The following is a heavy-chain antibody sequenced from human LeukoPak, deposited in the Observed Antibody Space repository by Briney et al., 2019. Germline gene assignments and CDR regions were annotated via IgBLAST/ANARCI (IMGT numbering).Heavy chain of an antibody. V-gene: IGHV1-18*01. CDR1: GYTFTSYG. Sequence: ASVKVSCKASGYTFTSYGISWGRQAPGQGLEWRGWISAYDGNTNYAQKLQGRVTMTTDTSTSTAYVELRSLRSDATAVYYCARDGGLWFGGDYYYYMDVWGKGTTVTVSS. CDR2: ISAYDGNT. D-gene: IGHD3-10*01. CDR3: ARDGGLWFGGDYYYYMDV. J-gene: IGHJ6*03.